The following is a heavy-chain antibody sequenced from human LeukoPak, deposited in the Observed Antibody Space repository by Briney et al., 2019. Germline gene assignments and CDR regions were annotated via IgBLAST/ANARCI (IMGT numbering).Heavy chain of an antibody. CDR3: ARDRDGYNTIDY. D-gene: IGHD5-24*01. V-gene: IGHV4-30-4*01. Sequence: SQTLSLTCTVSGGSISSGYYYWSWIRQPPGKGLEWIGYIYYSGSTYYNPSLKSRLTISVDTSKNQFSLKLSSVTAADTVIYYCARDRDGYNTIDYWGQGTLVTVSS. J-gene: IGHJ4*02. CDR2: IYYSGST. CDR1: GGSISSGYYY.